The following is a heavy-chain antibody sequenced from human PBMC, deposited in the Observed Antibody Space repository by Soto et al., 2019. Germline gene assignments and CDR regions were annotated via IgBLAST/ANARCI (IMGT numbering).Heavy chain of an antibody. CDR1: GFSLTTSGVG. CDR2: LYWDDAK. CDR3: AHRVLRTVFGLVTTTAIYFDF. Sequence: QITLNESGPTQVKPRQTLTLTCTFSGFSLTTSGVGVGWIRQSPGKPPEWLALLYWDDAKRYSPSLKSRPTITKDTSKSQVGLTMADLDPADTATYYCAHRVLRTVFGLVTTTAIYFDFWGQGTPVAVSS. D-gene: IGHD3-3*01. V-gene: IGHV2-5*02. J-gene: IGHJ4*02.